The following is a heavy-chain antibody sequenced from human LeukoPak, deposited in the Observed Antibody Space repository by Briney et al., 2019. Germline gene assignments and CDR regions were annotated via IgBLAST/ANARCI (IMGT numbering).Heavy chain of an antibody. Sequence: GGSLRLSCAASGFTFSSYEMNWVRQAPGKGLEWVSYISSSGSTIYYADSVKGRFTISRDNAKNSLYLQMNSLRAEDTAVYYCARVGSRGLDYWGQGTLVTVSS. CDR3: ARVGSRGLDY. CDR1: GFTFSSYE. V-gene: IGHV3-48*03. CDR2: ISSSGSTI. J-gene: IGHJ4*02. D-gene: IGHD3-10*01.